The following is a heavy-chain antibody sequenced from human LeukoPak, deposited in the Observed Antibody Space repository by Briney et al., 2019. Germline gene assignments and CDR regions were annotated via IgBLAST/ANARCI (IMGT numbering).Heavy chain of an antibody. CDR2: IYSSGTT. Sequence: SSETLSLTCTVSGASIFSDYWSWIRQPPGRRPEWIGYIYSSGTTKYNPSLQSRVTISIDTSKNQFSLKLTSMTAADTAVYFCSRLLPSRPDFYFDYWAREPWSPSPQ. CDR3: SRLLPSRPDFYFDY. CDR1: GASIFSDY. V-gene: IGHV4-4*09. J-gene: IGHJ4*02. D-gene: IGHD6-6*01.